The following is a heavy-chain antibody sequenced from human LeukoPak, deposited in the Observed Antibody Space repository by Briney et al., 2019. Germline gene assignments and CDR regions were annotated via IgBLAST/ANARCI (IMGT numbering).Heavy chain of an antibody. V-gene: IGHV4-31*03. CDR1: GASISSGGDY. J-gene: IGHJ4*02. Sequence: SETLSLTCTVSGASISSGGDYWRWIRQHPGKGLEWIGYIYYSGSTYYNPSLKSRVTISEDTSKNQFSLKLSSVTAADTAVYYCASRIGYSYGIDYWGQGTLVTVSS. CDR2: IYYSGST. CDR3: ASRIGYSYGIDY. D-gene: IGHD5-18*01.